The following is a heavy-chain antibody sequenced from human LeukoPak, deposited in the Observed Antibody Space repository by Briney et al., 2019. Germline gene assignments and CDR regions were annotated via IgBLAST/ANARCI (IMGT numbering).Heavy chain of an antibody. CDR2: IYYSGST. CDR3: ARGGGIAAAQSYYYYYYMDV. V-gene: IGHV4-59*01. J-gene: IGHJ6*03. D-gene: IGHD6-13*01. Sequence: SETLSLTCTVSGGSISSYYWSWIRQPPGKGLEWIGYIYYSGSTNYNPSLNSRVTISVDTSKNQFSLRLSSVTAADTAVYYCARGGGIAAAQSYYYYYYMDVWGKGTTVTVSS. CDR1: GGSISSYY.